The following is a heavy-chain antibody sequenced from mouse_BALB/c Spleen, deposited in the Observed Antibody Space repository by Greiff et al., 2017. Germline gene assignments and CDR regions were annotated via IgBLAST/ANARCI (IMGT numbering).Heavy chain of an antibody. V-gene: IGHV1S81*02. J-gene: IGHJ3*01. Sequence: VQLQQSGAELVKPGASVKLSCKASGYTFTSYYMYWVKQRPGQGLEWIGEINPSNGGTNFNEKFKSKATLTVDKSSSTAYMQLSSLTSEDSAVYYCTIYDGHGAYWGQGTLVTVSA. CDR3: TIYDGHGAY. CDR1: GYTFTSYY. CDR2: INPSNGGT. D-gene: IGHD2-3*01.